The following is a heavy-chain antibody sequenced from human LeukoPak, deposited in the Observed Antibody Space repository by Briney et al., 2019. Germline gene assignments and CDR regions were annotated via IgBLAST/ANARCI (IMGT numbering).Heavy chain of an antibody. J-gene: IGHJ4*02. V-gene: IGHV3-23*01. CDR1: GFTFSNYG. CDR2: ISGSGDNT. Sequence: GSLRLSCAASGFTFSNYGMSWVRQAPGKGLEWVSAISGSGDNTYYADSVKGRFTSSRDNSKNTLYLQMNRLRAEDTAVYYCANGAAAATPTTGDYWGQGTLVTVSS. D-gene: IGHD6-13*01. CDR3: ANGAAAATPTTGDY.